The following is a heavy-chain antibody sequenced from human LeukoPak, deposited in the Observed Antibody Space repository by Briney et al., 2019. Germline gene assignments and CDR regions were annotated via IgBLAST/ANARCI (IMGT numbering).Heavy chain of an antibody. J-gene: IGHJ4*02. CDR3: ARVLGYCSGGSCLGFDY. V-gene: IGHV4-4*02. CDR2: IYHSGST. D-gene: IGHD2-15*01. Sequence: SETLSLTCAVSGGSISSSNWWSWVRQPPGKGLEWIGEIYHSGSTNYNPSLKSRVTISVDTSKNQFSLKLSSVTAADTAVYYCARVLGYCSGGSCLGFDYWGQGTLVTVSS. CDR1: GGSISSSNW.